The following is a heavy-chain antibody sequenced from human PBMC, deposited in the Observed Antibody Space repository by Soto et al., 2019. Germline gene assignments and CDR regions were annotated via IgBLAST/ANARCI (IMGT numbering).Heavy chain of an antibody. Sequence: SETLSLTCTVSGGSISSYYWSWIRQPPGKGLEWIGYIYYSGSTNYNPSLKSRVTISVDTSKNQFSLKLSSVTAADTAVHYCARDYIAASGDYYGMDVWGQGTTVTVSS. CDR3: ARDYIAASGDYYGMDV. D-gene: IGHD6-13*01. CDR2: IYYSGST. V-gene: IGHV4-59*12. J-gene: IGHJ6*02. CDR1: GGSISSYY.